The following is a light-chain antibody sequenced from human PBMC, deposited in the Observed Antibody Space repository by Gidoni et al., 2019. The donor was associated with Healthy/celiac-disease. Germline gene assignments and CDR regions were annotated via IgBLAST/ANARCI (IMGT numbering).Light chain of an antibody. CDR1: QGISSY. Sequence: IQLTQSPSSLSASVGDRVTITCRASQGISSYLAWYQQKPGKAPKLLIYAASTLQSGDPSRFSGSGSGTDFTLTISSLQTEDFATYYCQQLNSYPLTFGGGTKVEIK. CDR3: QQLNSYPLT. J-gene: IGKJ4*01. V-gene: IGKV1-9*01. CDR2: AAS.